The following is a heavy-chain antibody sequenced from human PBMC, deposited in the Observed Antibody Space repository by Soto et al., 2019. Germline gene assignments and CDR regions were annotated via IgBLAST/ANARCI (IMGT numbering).Heavy chain of an antibody. D-gene: IGHD2-2*01. CDR3: ARERYCSSTSCYAENYYCYGMDV. V-gene: IGHV1-18*01. CDR1: GYTFTSYG. J-gene: IGHJ6*02. CDR2: ISAYNGNT. Sequence: ASVKVSCKASGYTFTSYGISWVRQAPGQGLEWMGWISAYNGNTNYAQKLQGRVTMTTDTSTSTAYMELRSLRSDDAAVYYCARERYCSSTSCYAENYYCYGMDVWGQGTTVTVSS.